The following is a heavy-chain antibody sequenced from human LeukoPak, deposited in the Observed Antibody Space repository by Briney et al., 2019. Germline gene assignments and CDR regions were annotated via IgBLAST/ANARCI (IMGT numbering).Heavy chain of an antibody. CDR1: GGTFSSYA. Sequence: ASVKVSCKAPGGTFSSYAISRVRQAPGQGLEWMGRIIPILGIANYAQKFQGRVTITADKSTSTAYMELSSLRSEDTAVYYCARDLGYSSSSDGSDYWGQGTLVTVSS. D-gene: IGHD6-6*01. CDR3: ARDLGYSSSSDGSDY. J-gene: IGHJ4*02. V-gene: IGHV1-69*04. CDR2: IIPILGIA.